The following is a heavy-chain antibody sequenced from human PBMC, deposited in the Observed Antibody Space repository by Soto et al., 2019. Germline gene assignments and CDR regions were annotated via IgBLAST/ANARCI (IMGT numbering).Heavy chain of an antibody. CDR3: AREGVRGMDA. Sequence: QVQLVQSGAEVKKPGASVKVSCKASGYTFTSYYISWVRQATGQGLEWMGWMNPNSGNTGYAKKFQGRVTMTSNTSISTDYMELSSLGSEDTAVYYCAREGVRGMDAWGQGTTVTVSS. V-gene: IGHV1-8*01. J-gene: IGHJ6*02. CDR2: MNPNSGNT. CDR1: GYTFTSYY.